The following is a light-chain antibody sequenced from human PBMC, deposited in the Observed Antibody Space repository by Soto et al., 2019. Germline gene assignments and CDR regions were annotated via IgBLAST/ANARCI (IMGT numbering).Light chain of an antibody. V-gene: IGKV3-11*01. CDR3: QQRSNWPT. Sequence: EIVLTQSPAPLSLSPGETATLSCRASQSVSSYLAWYQQKPGQAPRLLTYDASNRATGIPARFSGSVSGTDFTLTISSLEPEDFAVYYCQQRSNWPTFGGGTKVEIK. CDR1: QSVSSY. CDR2: DAS. J-gene: IGKJ4*01.